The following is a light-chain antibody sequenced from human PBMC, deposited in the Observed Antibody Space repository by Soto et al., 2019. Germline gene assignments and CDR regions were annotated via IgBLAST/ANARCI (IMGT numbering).Light chain of an antibody. CDR2: DAS. V-gene: IGKV1-5*01. Sequence: DIQMTQSPSTLSASVGDRVTITCRASQSITNRLAWYQQRPGKAPKVLIYDASSLDSGVPSRFSGSGSGTDFILTISGLQPDDFATYCCQHYGAMWAFGQGTKVEIK. CDR3: QHYGAMWA. CDR1: QSITNR. J-gene: IGKJ1*01.